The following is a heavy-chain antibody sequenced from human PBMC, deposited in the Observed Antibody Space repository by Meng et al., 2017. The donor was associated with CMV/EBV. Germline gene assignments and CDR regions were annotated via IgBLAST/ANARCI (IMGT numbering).Heavy chain of an antibody. CDR1: GGSFSGYY. CDR3: ARGAYDFWSGKDDY. D-gene: IGHD3-3*01. Sequence: ESLKISCAVYGGSFSGYYWSWIRQPPGKGLEWIGEINYSGSTNYNPSLKSRVTISVDTSKNQFSLKLSSVTAADTAVYYCARGAYDFWSGKDDYWGQGTLVTVSS. V-gene: IGHV4-34*01. J-gene: IGHJ4*02. CDR2: INYSGST.